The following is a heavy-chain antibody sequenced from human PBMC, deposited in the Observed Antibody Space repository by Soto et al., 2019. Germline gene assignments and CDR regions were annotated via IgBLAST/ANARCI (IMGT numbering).Heavy chain of an antibody. Sequence: PSESLYLTRAVSGGSISSGAYSWCWIRQPPGKGLEWIGYIYHSGGTYYNPSLKSRVTISVDNSKNQFSLKASDTAMYYCARLGDNNYQYKYNWFDPWGQGTLVTVSS. V-gene: IGHV4-30-2*01. CDR2: IYHSGGT. CDR3: ARLGDNNYQYKYNWFDP. D-gene: IGHD4-4*01. CDR1: GGSISSGAYS. J-gene: IGHJ5*02.